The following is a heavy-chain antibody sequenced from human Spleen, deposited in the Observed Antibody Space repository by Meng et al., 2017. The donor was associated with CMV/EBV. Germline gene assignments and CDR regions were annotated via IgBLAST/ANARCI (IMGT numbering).Heavy chain of an antibody. CDR2: ISSSGTYI. J-gene: IGHJ1*01. CDR1: GFTFSSYS. Sequence: GESLRLSCAASGFTFSSYSMNWVRQAPGKGLEWVSSISSSGTYIYNADSVRGRFTISRDIAKNSLYLQMNSLRAEDTAIYYCATTAPSPVGGDGFYWGKGTLVTVSS. CDR3: ATTAPSPVGGDGFY. D-gene: IGHD2-21*01. V-gene: IGHV3-21*04.